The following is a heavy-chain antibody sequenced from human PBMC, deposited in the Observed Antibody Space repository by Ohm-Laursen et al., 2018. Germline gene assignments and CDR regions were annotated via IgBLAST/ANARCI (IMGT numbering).Heavy chain of an antibody. J-gene: IGHJ4*02. D-gene: IGHD3-16*01. Sequence: SLRLSCTASGFTFSCYEMNWVRQAPGKGLEWVSYISSSGSTIHYADSVKGRFTISRDNAKNSLYLQMNSLRAEDTAVYHCARDPVRGLTDYWGQGTLVTVSS. V-gene: IGHV3-48*03. CDR3: ARDPVRGLTDY. CDR2: ISSSGSTI. CDR1: GFTFSCYE.